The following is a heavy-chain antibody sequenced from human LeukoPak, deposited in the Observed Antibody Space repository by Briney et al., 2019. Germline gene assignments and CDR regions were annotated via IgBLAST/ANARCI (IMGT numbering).Heavy chain of an antibody. J-gene: IGHJ4*02. CDR2: INPNSGGT. D-gene: IGHD3-22*01. Sequence: GASVKVSCKASGYTLTDYYMHWVRQAPAQGLKWMGRINPNSGGTDYAQKFQGRVTMTRDTSISTVYMELSRLRSDDTAVYYCARVGYYESSGYYKYWGQGTPVTVSS. CDR1: GYTLTDYY. V-gene: IGHV1-2*06. CDR3: ARVGYYESSGYYKY.